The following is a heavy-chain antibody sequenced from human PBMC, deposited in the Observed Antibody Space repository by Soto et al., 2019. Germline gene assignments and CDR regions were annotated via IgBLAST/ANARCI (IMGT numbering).Heavy chain of an antibody. D-gene: IGHD3-16*02. J-gene: IGHJ4*02. CDR2: ISGSAGT. CDR3: AKEKDYDFNWGSDRFTSHY. Sequence: GGSLILSCTASGFTFITYAMTWFRQAPGKGLEWVSAISGSAGTFYATSVKGRFTISRDNSRSTVYLQMHSLRAEDSAIYDCAKEKDYDFNWGSDRFTSHYWGRGTMVTVSS. CDR1: GFTFITYA. V-gene: IGHV3-23*01.